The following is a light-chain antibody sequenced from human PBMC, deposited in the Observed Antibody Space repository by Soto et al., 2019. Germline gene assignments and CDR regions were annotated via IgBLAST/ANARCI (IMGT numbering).Light chain of an antibody. CDR2: NTS. J-gene: IGKJ3*01. CDR3: QHYGGSFI. V-gene: IGKV3-20*01. CDR1: QSINSKS. Sequence: EIVLTQSPGTLSLSPGEGATVSCRVSQSINSKSLVWYQRKFGQAPRLLIYNTSSRATGIPDRFSGSGSGTDFTLSISRLEPEDFGVYYCQHYGGSFIFGPGTKVDIK.